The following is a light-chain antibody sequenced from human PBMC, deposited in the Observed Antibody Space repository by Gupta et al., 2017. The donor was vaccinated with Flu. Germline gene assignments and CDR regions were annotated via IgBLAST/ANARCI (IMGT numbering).Light chain of an antibody. CDR1: SSDVGGYNY. Sequence: SITISCTGTSSDVGGYNYVSWYQQHPGKAPKLMIYEVSTRPSGVSNRFSGSKSGNTASLTISGLQAEDEGDYYCSSYTSSSRGVFGGGTKLTVL. V-gene: IGLV2-14*01. CDR3: SSYTSSSRGV. J-gene: IGLJ3*02. CDR2: EVS.